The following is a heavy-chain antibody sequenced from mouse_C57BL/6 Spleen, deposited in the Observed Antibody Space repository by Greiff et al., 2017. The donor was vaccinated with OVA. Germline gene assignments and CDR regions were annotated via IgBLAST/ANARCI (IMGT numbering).Heavy chain of an antibody. CDR1: GIDFSRYW. CDR2: INPDSSTI. CDR3: ANYGSSRWFAY. D-gene: IGHD1-1*01. V-gene: IGHV4-1*01. J-gene: IGHJ3*01. Sequence: EASGIDFSRYWMSWVRRAPGKGLEWIGEINPDSSTINYAPSLKDKFIISRDNAKNTLYLQMSKVRSEDTALYYCANYGSSRWFAYWGQGTLVTVSA.